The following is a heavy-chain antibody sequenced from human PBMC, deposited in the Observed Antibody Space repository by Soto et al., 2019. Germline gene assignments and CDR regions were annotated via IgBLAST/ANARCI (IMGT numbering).Heavy chain of an antibody. CDR2: VYRTGTT. CDR1: GGSITSGGFS. Sequence: QVRLQESGSGLVKPSQTLSLTCGVSGGSITSGGFSCIWIRQPPGKRLEWIGYVYRTGTTYYDPSRKGRVSISVDRSNNLFSLRLNSLTAAATAVYYCARGPIGFSAGSPIPAYLAYWGHGSLVTVSS. D-gene: IGHD2-15*01. V-gene: IGHV4-30-2*01. J-gene: IGHJ4*03. CDR3: ARGPIGFSAGSPIPAYLAY.